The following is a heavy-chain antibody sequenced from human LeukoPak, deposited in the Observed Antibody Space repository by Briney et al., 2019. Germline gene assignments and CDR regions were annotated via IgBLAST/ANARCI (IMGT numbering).Heavy chain of an antibody. CDR1: GFTFSDYY. Sequence: GGSLRLSCAASGFTFSDYYMSWIRRAPGKGLEWVSYISSSGSTIYYADSVKGRFTISRDNAKNSLYLQMNSLRAEDTAVYYCARAGWFGESPFDYWGQGTLVTVSS. D-gene: IGHD3-10*01. CDR2: ISSSGSTI. CDR3: ARAGWFGESPFDY. J-gene: IGHJ4*02. V-gene: IGHV3-11*01.